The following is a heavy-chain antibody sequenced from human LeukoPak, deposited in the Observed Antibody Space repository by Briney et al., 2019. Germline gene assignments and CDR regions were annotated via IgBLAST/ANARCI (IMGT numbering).Heavy chain of an antibody. J-gene: IGHJ3*01. CDR1: GFPFSTYA. CDR2: ITGSGGFT. V-gene: IGHV3-23*01. D-gene: IGHD3-22*01. Sequence: PGGSLRLSCAASGFPFSTYAMNWVRQAPGKGLEWVSVITGSGGFTQYADSVKGRFTISRDNSKNTVYLQMNSLRVGDTAVYYCARHSDSPNYPDTDSFDLWGQGTTVTVSS. CDR3: ARHSDSPNYPDTDSFDL.